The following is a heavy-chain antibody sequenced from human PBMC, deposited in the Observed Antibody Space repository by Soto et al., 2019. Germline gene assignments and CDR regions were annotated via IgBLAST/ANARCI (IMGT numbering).Heavy chain of an antibody. CDR2: ISSSSSYI. D-gene: IGHD2-15*01. CDR1: GFTFSSYS. CDR3: ARDTKLPAGVDD. Sequence: PGGSLRLSCAASGFTFSSYSMNWVRQAPGKGLEWVSSISSSSSYIYYADSVKGRFTISRDNAKNSLYLQMNSLRAEDTAVYYCARDTKLPAGVDDWGQGTLVTVSS. V-gene: IGHV3-21*01. J-gene: IGHJ4*02.